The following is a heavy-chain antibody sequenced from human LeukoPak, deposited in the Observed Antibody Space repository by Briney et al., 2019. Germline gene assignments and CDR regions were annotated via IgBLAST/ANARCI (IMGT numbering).Heavy chain of an antibody. V-gene: IGHV4-34*01. J-gene: IGHJ4*02. CDR3: ARGRDRSKAGDH. D-gene: IGHD5-24*01. Sequence: PSETLSLTCAVYGGSCDDYYCSWIRQPPGKGLEWIGEIHPHGIFYYNSSLTSRVTISIDTSKSQFSLRLTSVTAADTAFYYCARGRDRSKAGDHWGQGSQVTVSS. CDR1: GGSCDDYY. CDR2: IHPHGIF.